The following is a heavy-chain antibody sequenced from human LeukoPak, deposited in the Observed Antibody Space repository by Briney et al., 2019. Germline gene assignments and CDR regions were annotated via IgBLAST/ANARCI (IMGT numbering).Heavy chain of an antibody. CDR2: IYYSGST. V-gene: IGHV4-59*08. D-gene: IGHD3-22*01. Sequence: SENLSLTCIVSGGSISSYYWSWIRQPPGKGLEWIGYIYYSGSTNYNPSLKSRVTMSVDTSKNQFSLKLSSVTAADTAVYYCARHFYDSNYYFDYWGQGTLVTVSS. CDR3: ARHFYDSNYYFDY. J-gene: IGHJ4*02. CDR1: GGSISSYY.